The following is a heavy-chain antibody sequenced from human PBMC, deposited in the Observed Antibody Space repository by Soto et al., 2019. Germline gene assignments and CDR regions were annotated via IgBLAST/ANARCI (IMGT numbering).Heavy chain of an antibody. CDR3: ARITPHSLYYYGMDV. J-gene: IGHJ6*02. D-gene: IGHD3-10*01. CDR1: GYSFTAYY. Sequence: SVKGYCNASGYSFTAYYMRWVRQAPGQGLEWMGWINPNSGGTNYAQKFQCRVTMTRDTSTSTAYMEVSRLRSDDTAVYFCARITPHSLYYYGMDVWGQGTTVTVSS. CDR2: INPNSGGT. V-gene: IGHV1-2*02.